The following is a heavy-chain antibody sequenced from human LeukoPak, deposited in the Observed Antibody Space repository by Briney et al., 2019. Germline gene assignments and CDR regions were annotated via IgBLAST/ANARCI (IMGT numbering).Heavy chain of an antibody. Sequence: PSETLSLTCTVSGGSISSYYWSWIRQPAGKGLEWIGRIYTSGSTNYNPSLKSRVTMSVDTSKNQFSLKLSSVTAADTAVYYCARKRGPGIAARWRDYYYYYMDVWGKGTTVTVSS. J-gene: IGHJ6*03. CDR3: ARKRGPGIAARWRDYYYYYMDV. CDR1: GGSISSYY. V-gene: IGHV4-4*07. D-gene: IGHD6-6*01. CDR2: IYTSGST.